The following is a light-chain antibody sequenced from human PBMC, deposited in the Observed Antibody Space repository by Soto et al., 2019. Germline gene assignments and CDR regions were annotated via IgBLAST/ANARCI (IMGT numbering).Light chain of an antibody. Sequence: DLQMTQSPSTLSASVGDRVTIPCRASQSISSWLAWYQQKPGKAPKLLIYDASSLESGVPSRFSGSGSGTEFTLTISSLQPDDFATYYCQQYNSYWTFGQGTKVDIK. CDR3: QQYNSYWT. CDR2: DAS. J-gene: IGKJ1*01. CDR1: QSISSW. V-gene: IGKV1-5*01.